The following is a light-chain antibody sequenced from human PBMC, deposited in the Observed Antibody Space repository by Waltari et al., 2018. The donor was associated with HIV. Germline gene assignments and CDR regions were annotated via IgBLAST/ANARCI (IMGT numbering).Light chain of an antibody. Sequence: QSALTQPPSASGSPGATVPLSCTGTSTHIALYHSFSWFKQHPGKVPKLVIFEVSQRPSGVPDRFSGSKSGYTASLTGSGLQPDDEADYFCRSFAGNDFFVFGGGTRLTVL. CDR1: STHIALYHS. CDR2: EVS. CDR3: RSFAGNDFFV. V-gene: IGLV2-8*01. J-gene: IGLJ2*01.